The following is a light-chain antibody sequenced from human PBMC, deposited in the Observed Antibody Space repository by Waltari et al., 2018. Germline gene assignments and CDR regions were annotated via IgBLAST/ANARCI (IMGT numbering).Light chain of an antibody. Sequence: DTLMTQSPSSLSASVGDRVTITCRASQGISTWLAWYQQKPGKAPKLLIYAASSLQSGVSSRFSGSGSGTDFTLTISSLQPEDFATYFCQQSNSVLGTFGQGTRVEI. CDR1: QGISTW. CDR2: AAS. CDR3: QQSNSVLGT. V-gene: IGKV1-12*01. J-gene: IGKJ1*01.